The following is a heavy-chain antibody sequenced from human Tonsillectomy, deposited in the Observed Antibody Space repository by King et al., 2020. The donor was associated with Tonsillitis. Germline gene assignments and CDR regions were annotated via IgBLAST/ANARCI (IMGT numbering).Heavy chain of an antibody. J-gene: IGHJ5*02. Sequence: VQLQESGPGLVKPSQPLSLTCTVSGGSISSGSYYWSWIRQPAGKGLEGFGHIYTSGSTNSNPSPTSRVPISVEPSKNQFSLRLSPVAAADTAVYYCARVLARAWFDPWGQGTLVTVSS. CDR2: IYTSGST. CDR1: GGSISSGSYY. V-gene: IGHV4-61*02. CDR3: ARVLARAWFDP. D-gene: IGHD6-13*01.